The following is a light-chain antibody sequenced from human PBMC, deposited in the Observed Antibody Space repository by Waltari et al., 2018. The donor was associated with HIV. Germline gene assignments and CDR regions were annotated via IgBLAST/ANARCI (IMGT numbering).Light chain of an antibody. J-gene: IGLJ2*01. CDR1: SSNIGSYY. V-gene: IGLV1-47*01. CDR3: AAWDGSLSGVV. Sequence: QSVLPQPPSASGTPGQRVTISCSGSSSNIGSYYVYRYQQLPRTAPKLLIYRNNHRPSGVPDRFSGSKSGTSASLAISGLRSEDEADYYCAAWDGSLSGVVFGGGTKLTVL. CDR2: RNN.